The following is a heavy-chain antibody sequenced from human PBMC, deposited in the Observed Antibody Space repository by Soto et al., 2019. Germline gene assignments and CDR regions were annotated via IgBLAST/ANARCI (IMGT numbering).Heavy chain of an antibody. CDR1: GGSISSSSYY. V-gene: IGHV3-23*01. CDR3: AKLTATPYC. CDR2: ITGGGGSP. Sequence: ETLSLTCTVSGGSISSSSYYWGWIRQPPGKGLEWVSAITGGGGSPYYADSVKGRFTISRDNSKNTLYLQMNGLRAEDTAIYYCAKLTATPYCWGQGTLVTVSS. D-gene: IGHD1-7*01. J-gene: IGHJ4*02.